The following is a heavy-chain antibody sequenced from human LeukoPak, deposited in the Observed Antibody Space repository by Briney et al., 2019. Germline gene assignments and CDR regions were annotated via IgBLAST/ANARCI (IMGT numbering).Heavy chain of an antibody. J-gene: IGHJ4*02. D-gene: IGHD6-13*01. Sequence: GGSLRLSCAASGFTFDDYAMHWVRQAPGKGLEWVSGISWNSGSIGYADSVKGRFTISRDNAKNSLYLQMNSLRAEDTALYYCAKDISFVAAAELDYWGQGTLVTVSS. V-gene: IGHV3-9*01. CDR1: GFTFDDYA. CDR2: ISWNSGSI. CDR3: AKDISFVAAAELDY.